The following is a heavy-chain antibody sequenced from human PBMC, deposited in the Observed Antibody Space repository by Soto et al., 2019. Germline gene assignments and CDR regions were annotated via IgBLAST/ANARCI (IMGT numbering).Heavy chain of an antibody. CDR3: AELRGSSFFEH. V-gene: IGHV4-28*01. CDR1: DYSINSPNW. J-gene: IGHJ4*02. D-gene: IGHD6-13*01. Sequence: QVQLQESGPGLVKPSDTLSLTCTISDYSINSPNWWGWIRQPPGKGLQWIGSVYYSGATYYNPSLKGRVTMAVDTPKNRFSLTLRSVTAMETAVYYCAELRGSSFFEHWGRGALVTVSS. CDR2: VYYSGAT.